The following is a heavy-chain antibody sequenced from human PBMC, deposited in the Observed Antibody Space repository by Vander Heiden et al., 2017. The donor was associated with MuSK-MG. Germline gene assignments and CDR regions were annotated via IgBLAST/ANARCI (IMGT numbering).Heavy chain of an antibody. CDR3: ATTPINYYDSSPTFDY. J-gene: IGHJ4*02. V-gene: IGHV3-30*01. Sequence: QVQLVESGGGVVQPGRSLRLSCAASGFTFSSYAMHWVRQAPGKGLEWVAVISYDGSNKYYADSVKGRFTISRDNSKNTRDLQMNSMRAEETAVYYCATTPINYYDSSPTFDYWGQGTLVTVSS. CDR1: GFTFSSYA. CDR2: ISYDGSNK. D-gene: IGHD3-22*01.